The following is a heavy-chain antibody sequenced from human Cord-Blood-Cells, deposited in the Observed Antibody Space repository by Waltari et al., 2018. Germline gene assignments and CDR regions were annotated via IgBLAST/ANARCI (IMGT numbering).Heavy chain of an antibody. V-gene: IGHV1-24*01. CDR2: FDPEDGET. Sequence: QVQLVQSGAEVKKPGASVKVSCKVSGYTLTELSMHWVRQAPGKGLGWMGGFDPEDGETIYAQKFQGRVTMTEDTSTDTAYMGLSSLRSEDTAVYYCATAGDYGGNSVFAFDIWGQGTMVTVSS. J-gene: IGHJ3*02. CDR3: ATAGDYGGNSVFAFDI. D-gene: IGHD4-17*01. CDR1: GYTLTELS.